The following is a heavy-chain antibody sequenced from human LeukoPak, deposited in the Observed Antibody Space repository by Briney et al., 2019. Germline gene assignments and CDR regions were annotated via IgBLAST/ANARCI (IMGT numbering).Heavy chain of an antibody. D-gene: IGHD2-15*01. CDR3: ARDEKKYCSGGSCPAYFDY. Sequence: ASVKVSCKTSGYNFRHYGISWVRQAPGQGLEWMAWISGGYNGDSNYALKLRGRLTMTTDTSMSTAYMELRSLRSDDTAVYYCARDEKKYCSGGSCPAYFDYWGQGTLVTVSS. V-gene: IGHV1-18*01. CDR2: ISGGYNGDS. CDR1: GYNFRHYG. J-gene: IGHJ4*02.